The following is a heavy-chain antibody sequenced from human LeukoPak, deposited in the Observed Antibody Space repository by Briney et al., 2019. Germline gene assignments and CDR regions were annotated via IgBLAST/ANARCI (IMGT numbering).Heavy chain of an antibody. D-gene: IGHD6-13*01. CDR3: AREWGSSWPDYYYYMDV. J-gene: IGHJ6*03. CDR2: INPNSGGT. Sequence: ASVKVSCKASGYTFTSYGISWVRQAPGQGLEWMGWINPNSGGTNYAQKFQGRVTMTRDTSISTAYMELSRLRSDDTAVYYCAREWGSSWPDYYYYMDVWGKGTTVTVSS. V-gene: IGHV1-2*02. CDR1: GYTFTSYG.